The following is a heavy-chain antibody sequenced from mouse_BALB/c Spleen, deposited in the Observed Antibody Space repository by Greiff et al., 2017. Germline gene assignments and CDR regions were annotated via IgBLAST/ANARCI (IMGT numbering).Heavy chain of an antibody. Sequence: VKVEESGGGLVQPGGSLKLSCAASGFTFSSYGMSWVRQTPDKRLELVATINSNGGSTYYPDSVKGRFTISRDNAKNTLYLQMSSLKSEDTAMYYCARRLAYFDYWGQGTTLTVSS. CDR3: ARRLAYFDY. CDR2: INSNGGST. V-gene: IGHV5-6-3*01. D-gene: IGHD2-13*01. CDR1: GFTFSSYG. J-gene: IGHJ2*01.